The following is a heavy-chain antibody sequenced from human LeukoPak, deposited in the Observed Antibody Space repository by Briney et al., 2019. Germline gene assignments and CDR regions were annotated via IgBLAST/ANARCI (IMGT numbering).Heavy chain of an antibody. CDR1: GFTFSIYA. J-gene: IGHJ4*02. Sequence: GGSLRLSCAASGFTFSIYAMSWVRQAPGKGLAWVSGLNEDGGYTYYADSVKGRFTISRDNSKTTLYLQMNSLRAENTAVYYCARGDRTYGDYSYWGQGTLVTVSS. D-gene: IGHD4-17*01. CDR2: LNEDGGYT. V-gene: IGHV3-23*01. CDR3: ARGDRTYGDYSY.